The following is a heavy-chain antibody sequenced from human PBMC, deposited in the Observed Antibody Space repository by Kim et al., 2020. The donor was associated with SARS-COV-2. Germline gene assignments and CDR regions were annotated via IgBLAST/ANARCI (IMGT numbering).Heavy chain of an antibody. V-gene: IGHV1-18*01. J-gene: IGHJ6*02. Sequence: ASVKVSCKASGYTFTSYGISWVRQAPGQGLEWMGWISAYNGNTNYAQKLQGRVTMTTDTSTSTAYMELRSLRSDDTAVYYCARYWVEGYCSSTSCYKDPRGMDVWGQGTTVTVSS. CDR1: GYTFTSYG. CDR2: ISAYNGNT. CDR3: ARYWVEGYCSSTSCYKDPRGMDV. D-gene: IGHD2-2*02.